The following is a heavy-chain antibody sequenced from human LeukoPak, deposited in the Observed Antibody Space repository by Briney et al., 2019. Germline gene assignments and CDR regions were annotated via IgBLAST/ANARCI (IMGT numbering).Heavy chain of an antibody. CDR3: AREYSSSRDWFDP. Sequence: SETLSLTCTVSGGSISSYYWSWIRQPPGKGLEWIGEINHRRSTNYNPSLKSRVTMSVDTSKNQFSLKLSSVTAADTAVYYCAREYSSSRDWFDPWGQGTLVTVSS. J-gene: IGHJ5*02. D-gene: IGHD6-6*01. CDR2: INHRRST. V-gene: IGHV4-34*01. CDR1: GGSISSYY.